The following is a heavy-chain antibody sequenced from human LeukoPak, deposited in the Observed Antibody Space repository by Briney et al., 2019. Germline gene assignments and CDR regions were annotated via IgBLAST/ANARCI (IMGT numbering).Heavy chain of an antibody. Sequence: GGSLRLSCAASGFTFSSYAMSWVRQAPGKGLEWVSAISGSGGSTYYAVSVKGRFTLSTDTSKNTLYLQINSPRAEDTAGYYCAKKLDYDIWSGYYTALDYWGQGTLVTVSS. CDR3: AKKLDYDIWSGYYTALDY. CDR2: ISGSGGST. J-gene: IGHJ4*02. D-gene: IGHD3-3*01. V-gene: IGHV3-23*01. CDR1: GFTFSSYA.